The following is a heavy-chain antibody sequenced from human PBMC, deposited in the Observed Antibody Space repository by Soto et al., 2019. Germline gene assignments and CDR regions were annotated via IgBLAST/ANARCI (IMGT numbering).Heavy chain of an antibody. J-gene: IGHJ4*02. CDR3: AISYFGYFDY. D-gene: IGHD3-3*01. Sequence: ASVEVSWKGSGYTFTSYGICLARQAPGQGLEGMGWISAYNGNTNYAQKLQGRGTMTTDTSTSTAYMELRSLRSDDTAVYYCAISYFGYFDYWGQGTLVTVSS. CDR2: ISAYNGNT. CDR1: GYTFTSYG. V-gene: IGHV1-18*01.